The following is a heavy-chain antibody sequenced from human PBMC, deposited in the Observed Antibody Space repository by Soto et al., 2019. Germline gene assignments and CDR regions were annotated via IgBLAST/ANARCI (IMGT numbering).Heavy chain of an antibody. Sequence: SETLSLTCTVSSGSISSYYWNWIRQPPGKGLEWIGYIYYSGSTNYNPSLKSRVTISVDTSKNQFSLKLSSVTAADTAVYYCARDMIVVVNTTHYYYYGMDVWGQGTTVTVSS. CDR3: ARDMIVVVNTTHYYYYGMDV. V-gene: IGHV4-59*01. D-gene: IGHD3-22*01. CDR2: IYYSGST. CDR1: SGSISSYY. J-gene: IGHJ6*02.